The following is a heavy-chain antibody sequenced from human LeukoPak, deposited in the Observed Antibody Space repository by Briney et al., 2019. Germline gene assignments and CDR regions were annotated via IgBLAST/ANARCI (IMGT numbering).Heavy chain of an antibody. D-gene: IGHD3-22*01. V-gene: IGHV3-23*01. CDR3: AAKAREVVVITTIWLDP. J-gene: IGHJ5*02. CDR2: ISGSGGRT. Sequence: GGSLRLSCAASGFTFSSYAMSWVGQAQGKGLEWVSAISGSGGRTYYADSVKGRFTISRDNSKNTLYLQMNSLRAEDTAVYYCAAKAREVVVITTIWLDPWGQGTLVTVSS. CDR1: GFTFSSYA.